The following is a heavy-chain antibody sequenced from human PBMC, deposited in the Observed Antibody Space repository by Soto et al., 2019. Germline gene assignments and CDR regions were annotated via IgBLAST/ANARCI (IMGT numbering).Heavy chain of an antibody. V-gene: IGHV1-69*13. D-gene: IGHD4-17*01. CDR3: ARGGDYGDYFESGY. Sequence: GASVKVSCKASGGTFSSYAISWVRQAPGQGLEWMGGIIPIFGTANYAQKFQGRVTITADESTSTAYMELSSLRSEDTAVYYCARGGDYGDYFESGYWGQGTLVTVSS. CDR1: GGTFSSYA. J-gene: IGHJ4*02. CDR2: IIPIFGTA.